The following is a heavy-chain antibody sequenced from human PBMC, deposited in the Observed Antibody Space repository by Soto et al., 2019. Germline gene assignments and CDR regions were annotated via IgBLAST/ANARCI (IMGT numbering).Heavy chain of an antibody. CDR3: ARHSLALRKNNWFDP. Sequence: SETLSLTCTVSGDSIISSDFYWGWVRQPPGKGLEWIGSIFYLGSSYYNPSLKSRVTMSVDTSKNQFSLRLRSVTAADTALYFCARHSLALRKNNWFDPSGQGIMVTAPQ. CDR1: GDSIISSDFY. CDR2: IFYLGSS. D-gene: IGHD3-3*02. J-gene: IGHJ5*02. V-gene: IGHV4-39*01.